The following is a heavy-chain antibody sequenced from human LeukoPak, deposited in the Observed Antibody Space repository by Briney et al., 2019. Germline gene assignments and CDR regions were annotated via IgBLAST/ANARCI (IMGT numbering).Heavy chain of an antibody. CDR3: TTVYYDSSGYRSEWDY. CDR1: GFTFSNAW. V-gene: IGHV3-15*01. Sequence: WESLRLSCAASGFTFSNAWRSWVRQAPGKGLEWVGRINSKTNGGTKDSAQPLEGRLHIPRDDSKNTLYLQMNSLKTEDTAVYYCTTVYYDSSGYRSEWDYWGQGTLVSVSS. J-gene: IGHJ4*02. CDR2: INSKTNGGTK. D-gene: IGHD3-22*01.